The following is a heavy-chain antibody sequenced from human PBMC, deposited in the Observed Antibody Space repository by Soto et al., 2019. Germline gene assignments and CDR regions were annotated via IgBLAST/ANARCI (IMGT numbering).Heavy chain of an antibody. V-gene: IGHV1-18*01. J-gene: IGHJ6*02. Sequence: VASVKVSCKAAGYTFTSYFITWVRQAPGQGLEWMGWISAYNGNTNYAQMLQGRVTMTTDTSTATAYMEMRSLGSDDTAIYYCARQNYHSGMDVWGQGTTVTVSS. CDR2: ISAYNGNT. CDR1: GYTFTSYF. CDR3: ARQNYHSGMDV.